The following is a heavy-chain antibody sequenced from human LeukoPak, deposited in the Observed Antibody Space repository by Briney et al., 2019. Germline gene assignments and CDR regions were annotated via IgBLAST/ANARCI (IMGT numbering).Heavy chain of an antibody. CDR3: ARFGTGGWNYANWFDP. Sequence: SVKVSCKASGGTFSSYAISWVRQAPGQGLEWMGGIIPIFGTANYAQKFQGRVTITTDESTSTAYMELSSLRSEDTAVYYCARFGTGGWNYANWFDPWGQGTLVTVSS. J-gene: IGHJ5*02. CDR1: GGTFSSYA. CDR2: IIPIFGTA. V-gene: IGHV1-69*05. D-gene: IGHD1-7*01.